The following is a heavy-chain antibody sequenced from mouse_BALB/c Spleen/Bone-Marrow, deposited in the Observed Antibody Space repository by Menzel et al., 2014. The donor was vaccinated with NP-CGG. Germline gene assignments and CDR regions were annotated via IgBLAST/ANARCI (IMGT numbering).Heavy chain of an antibody. J-gene: IGHJ3*01. D-gene: IGHD1-1*01. V-gene: IGHV1-82*01. CDR1: GYAFISSW. CDR2: IYPGDGDT. Sequence: QVQLQQSGPEMVKPGSSVKISCRASGYAFISSWMNWVKQRPGQGLEWIGRIYPGDGDTNYNGKFKGKATLTADKSSSTAYMQLSSLTSVASEVYICARTYGSGYFVYWGKGTLVTVSA. CDR3: ARTYGSGYFVY.